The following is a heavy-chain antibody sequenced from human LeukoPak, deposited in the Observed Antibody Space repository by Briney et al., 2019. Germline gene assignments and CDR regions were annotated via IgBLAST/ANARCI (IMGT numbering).Heavy chain of an antibody. V-gene: IGHV1-46*01. CDR2: INPSGGST. D-gene: IGHD3-22*01. J-gene: IGHJ4*02. Sequence: ASVKVSCKASGYTFTSYYMHWVRQVPGQGLEWMGIINPSGGSTSYAQKFQGRVTMTRDTSTSTVYMELSSLRSEDTAVYYCARVKEGDSSGYYFFDYWGQGTLVTVSS. CDR1: GYTFTSYY. CDR3: ARVKEGDSSGYYFFDY.